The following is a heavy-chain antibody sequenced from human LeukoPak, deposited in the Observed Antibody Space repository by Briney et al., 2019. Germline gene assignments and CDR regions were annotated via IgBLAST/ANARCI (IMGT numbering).Heavy chain of an antibody. Sequence: GESLKISCKGSGYTFSSYWIGWVRQMPGKGLEWMGITHPGDSDTRYSPSLQGQVTISVDTSIGTAYLQWSSLKASDTAIYYCARQNDFRLDYWGQGTLVAVSS. D-gene: IGHD3-3*01. V-gene: IGHV5-51*01. CDR3: ARQNDFRLDY. CDR1: GYTFSSYW. CDR2: THPGDSDT. J-gene: IGHJ4*02.